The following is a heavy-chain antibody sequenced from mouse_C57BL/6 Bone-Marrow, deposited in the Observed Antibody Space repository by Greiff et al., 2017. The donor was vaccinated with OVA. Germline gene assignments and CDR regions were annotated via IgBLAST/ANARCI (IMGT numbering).Heavy chain of an antibody. CDR1: GYAFSSSW. CDR2: IYPGDGDT. J-gene: IGHJ4*01. V-gene: IGHV1-82*01. CDR3: ARPQTGTDYAMDY. Sequence: VQLQESGPELVKPGASVKISCKASGYAFSSSWMNWVKQRPGKGLEWIGRIYPGDGDTNYNGKFKGKATLTADKSSSTAYMQLSSLTSEDSAVYFCARPQTGTDYAMDYWGQGTSVTVSS. D-gene: IGHD4-1*01.